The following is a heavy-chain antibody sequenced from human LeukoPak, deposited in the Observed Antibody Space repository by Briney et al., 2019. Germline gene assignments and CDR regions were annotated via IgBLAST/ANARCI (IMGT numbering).Heavy chain of an antibody. CDR3: ARDLNPQNYYDSSGPLYY. J-gene: IGHJ4*02. CDR2: ISYDGSNK. V-gene: IGHV3-30-3*01. D-gene: IGHD3-22*01. Sequence: GGSLRLSCAASGFTFSSYAMHWVRQAPGKGLEWVAVISYDGSNKYYADSVKGRFTISRDNSKSTPYLQMNSLRAEDTAVYYCARDLNPQNYYDSSGPLYYWGQGTLVTVSS. CDR1: GFTFSSYA.